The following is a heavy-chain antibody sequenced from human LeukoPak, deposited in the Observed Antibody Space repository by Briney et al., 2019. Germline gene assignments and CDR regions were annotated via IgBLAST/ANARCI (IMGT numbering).Heavy chain of an antibody. Sequence: PARSLRLSCAVSGFTFSNYWTHWVRQAPGKGLGWVSRINIDGSSRNYANSVKDRFTISRYNGKNTLCLQMNSLRAGETAVYYCASASAHRIAAGGDYWGQGTLVTVSS. J-gene: IGHJ4*01. V-gene: IGHV3-74*01. CDR2: INIDGSSR. CDR1: GFTFSNYW. CDR3: ASASAHRIAAGGDY. D-gene: IGHD6-13*01.